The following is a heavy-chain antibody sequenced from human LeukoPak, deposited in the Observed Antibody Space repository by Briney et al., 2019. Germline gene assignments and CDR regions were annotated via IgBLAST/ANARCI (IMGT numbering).Heavy chain of an antibody. V-gene: IGHV3-11*01. CDR1: GFTFSDYY. CDR2: ISSSGSTI. Sequence: GGPLRLSCAASGFTFSDYYMSWIRQAPGKGLEWVSYISSSGSTIYYADSVKGRFTISRDNAKNSLYLQMNSLRAEDTAVYYCARDPYCSSTSCYVHFDYWGQGTLVTVSS. D-gene: IGHD2-2*01. J-gene: IGHJ4*02. CDR3: ARDPYCSSTSCYVHFDY.